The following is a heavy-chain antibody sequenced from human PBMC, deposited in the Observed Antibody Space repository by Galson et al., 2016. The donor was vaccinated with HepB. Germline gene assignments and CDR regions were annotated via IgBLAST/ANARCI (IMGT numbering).Heavy chain of an antibody. Sequence: SLRLSCAASGFTFSNYNMNWVRQAPGKGLEWISYITSSSSATFFADSVRGRFTISRDNARNSLSLQMNSLRDEDTAVYYCARAGGGSYYTYFDYWGQGTLVTVSS. V-gene: IGHV3-48*02. J-gene: IGHJ4*02. CDR2: ITSSSSAT. CDR3: ARAGGGSYYTYFDY. CDR1: GFTFSNYN. D-gene: IGHD1-26*01.